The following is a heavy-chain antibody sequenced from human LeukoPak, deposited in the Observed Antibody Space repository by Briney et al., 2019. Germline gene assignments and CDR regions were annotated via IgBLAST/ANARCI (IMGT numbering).Heavy chain of an antibody. D-gene: IGHD5-18*01. CDR3: AGARGYSYGYAVDY. V-gene: IGHV3-20*04. Sequence: AGGSLRLSCAASGFTFDDYGMSWVRQAPGKGLEWVSGINWNGGSTVYADSVKGRFTISRDNAKNSLYLQMNSLRAEDTALYYCAGARGYSYGYAVDYWGQGTLVTVSS. CDR2: INWNGGST. CDR1: GFTFDDYG. J-gene: IGHJ4*02.